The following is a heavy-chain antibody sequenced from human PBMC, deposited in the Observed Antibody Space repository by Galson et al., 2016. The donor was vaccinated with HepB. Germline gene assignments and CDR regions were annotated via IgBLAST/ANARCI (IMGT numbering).Heavy chain of an antibody. D-gene: IGHD5-12*01. CDR1: GGSLNDYY. V-gene: IGHV4-59*01. J-gene: IGHJ3*01. CDR3: ARPTSSGYGDAFDV. Sequence: SATLSPTCTVSGGSLNDYYWSWLRQPPGKGLQWLGYVYHSGHTKYNPSPKSRFTMSVDPPNSQFTLKMTSVTAADAAVYHCARPTSSGYGDAFDVWGQGTVVTVSS. CDR2: VYHSGHT.